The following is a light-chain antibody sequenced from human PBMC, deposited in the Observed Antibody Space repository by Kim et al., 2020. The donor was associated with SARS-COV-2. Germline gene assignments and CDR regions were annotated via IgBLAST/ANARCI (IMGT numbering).Light chain of an antibody. CDR1: NIGSKS. V-gene: IGLV3-21*04. CDR2: YDS. CDR3: QVWDSSSDHVV. Sequence: PGKTAGITCGGENIGSKSVHWYQQKPGQAPVLVIYYDSERPSGIPERFSGSNSGNAATLTISRVEAGDEADYYCQVWDSSSDHVVFGGGTQLTVL. J-gene: IGLJ3*02.